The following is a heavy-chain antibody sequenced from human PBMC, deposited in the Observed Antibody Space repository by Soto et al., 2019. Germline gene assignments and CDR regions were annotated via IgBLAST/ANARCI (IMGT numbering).Heavy chain of an antibody. J-gene: IGHJ6*02. V-gene: IGHV3-7*01. CDR2: IKQDGSEK. D-gene: IGHD4-17*01. CDR1: GFTFSSYW. CDR3: ARLSTGGGYYYGMDV. Sequence: GVSLRLSCAASGFTFSSYWMSWVRQAPGKGLEWVANIKQDGSEKYYVDSVKGRFTISRDNAKNSLYLQMNSLRAEDTAVYYCARLSTGGGYYYGMDVWGQGTTVTVSS.